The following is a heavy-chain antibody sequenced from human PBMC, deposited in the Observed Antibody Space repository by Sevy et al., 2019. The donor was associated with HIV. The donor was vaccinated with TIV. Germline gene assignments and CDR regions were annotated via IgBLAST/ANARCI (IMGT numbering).Heavy chain of an antibody. Sequence: GGSLRLSCAASGFTFSDHYTEWVRQAPGKGLEWVGRIRNKADSYTTEYAASVKGRFTISRDDSKNSLYLLMNSLKTEDTAVYYCATHAGIAAAGRVFDYWGQGTLVTVSS. J-gene: IGHJ4*02. D-gene: IGHD6-13*01. CDR1: GFTFSDHY. V-gene: IGHV3-72*01. CDR2: IRNKADSYTT. CDR3: ATHAGIAAAGRVFDY.